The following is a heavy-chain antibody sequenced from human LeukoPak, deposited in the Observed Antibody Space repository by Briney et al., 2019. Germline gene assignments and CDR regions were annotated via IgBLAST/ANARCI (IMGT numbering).Heavy chain of an antibody. J-gene: IGHJ4*02. CDR3: ARSPLYYYQSSGHYYFDY. Sequence: SETLSLTCTVFGGSISSYYWSWIRQPPGKGLEWIGNIYYSGSTNYNPSLKSRVTISLDMSKNQFSLKLSSVTAADTAVYYCARSPLYYYQSSGHYYFDYWGQGTLVTVSS. D-gene: IGHD3-22*01. V-gene: IGHV4-59*01. CDR1: GGSISSYY. CDR2: IYYSGST.